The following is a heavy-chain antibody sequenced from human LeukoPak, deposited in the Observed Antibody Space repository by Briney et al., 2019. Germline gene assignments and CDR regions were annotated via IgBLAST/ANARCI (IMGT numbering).Heavy chain of an antibody. Sequence: GGSLRLSCAASGFTFSSYWMHWVRQAPGKGLVWVSRINSDGSSTSYADSVKGRFTITRDNAKNTLYLQMNSLRAEDTAVYYCARDLKEYQLLVGIDPWGQGTLVTVSS. J-gene: IGHJ5*02. D-gene: IGHD2-2*01. CDR3: ARDLKEYQLLVGIDP. CDR2: INSDGSST. CDR1: GFTFSSYW. V-gene: IGHV3-74*01.